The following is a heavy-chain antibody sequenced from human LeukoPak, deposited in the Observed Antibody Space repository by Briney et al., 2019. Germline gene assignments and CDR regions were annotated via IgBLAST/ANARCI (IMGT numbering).Heavy chain of an antibody. CDR2: IYHSGST. J-gene: IGHJ4*02. V-gene: IGHV4-38-2*02. CDR3: ARDGRDGYNYSDY. CDR1: GYSISSGYY. Sequence: SETLSLTCTVSGYSISSGYYWGWIRQPPGKGLEWIGSIYHSGSTYYNPSLKSRVTISVDKSKNQFSLKLSSVTAADTAVYYCARDGRDGYNYSDYWGQGTLVTVSS. D-gene: IGHD5-24*01.